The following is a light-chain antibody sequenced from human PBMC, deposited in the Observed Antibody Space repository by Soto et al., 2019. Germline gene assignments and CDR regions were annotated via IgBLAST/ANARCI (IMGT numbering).Light chain of an antibody. CDR2: GNT. CDR1: SSNIGAGYD. Sequence: QSVLTQPPSVSGAPGQRVTISCTGSSSNIGAGYDVHWYQQLPGTAPKLLIYGNTDRPSGVPDRFSGSKSGTSASLAITGLQTDDEADYYCQSYDTSLRDVFGTGTQLTVL. J-gene: IGLJ1*01. CDR3: QSYDTSLRDV. V-gene: IGLV1-40*01.